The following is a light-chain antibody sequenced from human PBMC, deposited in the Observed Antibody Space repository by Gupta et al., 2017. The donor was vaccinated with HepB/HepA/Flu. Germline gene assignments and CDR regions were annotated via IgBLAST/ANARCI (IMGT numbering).Light chain of an antibody. CDR3: KQSDSNPPGT. J-gene: IGKJ1*01. CDR1: QSISSY. V-gene: IGKV1-39*01. CDR2: AAS. Sequence: DIQMTQSPSSLSASVGDRVTITCRASQSISSYLNWYQQKPGKAPKLLIYAASRLQSVVPSRFRGSGSGTECTLTISSLQPKDFETYYWKQSDSNPPGTFGQGTKVEIK.